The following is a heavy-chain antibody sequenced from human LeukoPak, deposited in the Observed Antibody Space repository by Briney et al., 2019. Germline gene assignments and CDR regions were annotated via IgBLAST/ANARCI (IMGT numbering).Heavy chain of an antibody. V-gene: IGHV4-39*01. CDR2: IYYTGNT. J-gene: IGHJ4*02. CDR1: GVSISSSNSY. Sequence: PSETLSLTCSVSGVSISSSNSYWGWIRQPPGKGLEWIGSIYYTGNTYYNASLKSRVTISIDTSKNQFSLRLNSVTAADTAMYYCAKSGGYGLIDYWGQGTLVTVSS. CDR3: AKSGGYGLIDY. D-gene: IGHD1-26*01.